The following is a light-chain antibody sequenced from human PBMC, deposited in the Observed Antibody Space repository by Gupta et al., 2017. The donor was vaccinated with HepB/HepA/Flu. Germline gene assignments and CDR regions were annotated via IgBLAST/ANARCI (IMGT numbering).Light chain of an antibody. CDR2: DVN. Sequence: QSVLTQPASVSGSLGQSITVSCTGTSSDIGGYNFVSWYRQLPGTAPKIVLFDVNNRPSGVSDRFSGSKSGNTASLTISGLQAEDEADYYCSSYTGSDSVFVFGTGTKVTV. CDR1: SSDIGGYNF. V-gene: IGLV2-14*03. CDR3: SSYTGSDSVFV. J-gene: IGLJ1*01.